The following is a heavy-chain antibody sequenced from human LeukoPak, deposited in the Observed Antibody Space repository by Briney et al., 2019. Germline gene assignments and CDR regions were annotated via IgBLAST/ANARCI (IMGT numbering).Heavy chain of an antibody. CDR2: IRYDGSNR. V-gene: IGHV3-30*02. CDR3: ANGGFSGYCSSTSCYTRYYYYMDV. CDR1: GFTFSSYG. J-gene: IGHJ6*03. Sequence: GGSLRLSCAASGFTFSSYGMHWVRQAPGKGLEWVAFIRYDGSNRYYADSVKGRFTISRDNSKNTLYLQMNSLRAEDTAVYYCANGGFSGYCSSTSCYTRYYYYMDVWGKGTTVTVSS. D-gene: IGHD2-2*02.